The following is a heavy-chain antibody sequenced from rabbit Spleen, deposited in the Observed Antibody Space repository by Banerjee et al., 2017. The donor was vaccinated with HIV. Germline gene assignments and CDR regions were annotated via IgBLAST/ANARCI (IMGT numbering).Heavy chain of an antibody. V-gene: IGHV1S45*01. CDR1: GFSFSVNYD. D-gene: IGHD1-1*01. CDR2: INVATGKP. CDR3: ARDLVGVIGWNFYL. J-gene: IGHJ4*01. Sequence: QEQLVESGGGLVQPEGSLTLTCKASGFSFSVNYDMCWVRQAPGKGLEWIACINVATGKPVYATWAKGRFTISRTSSTTVTLRMTSLTAADTATYFCARDLVGVIGWNFYLWGPGTLVTVS.